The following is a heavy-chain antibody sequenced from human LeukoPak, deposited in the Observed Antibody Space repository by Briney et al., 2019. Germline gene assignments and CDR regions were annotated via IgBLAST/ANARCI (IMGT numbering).Heavy chain of an antibody. V-gene: IGHV3-33*01. CDR3: ARKDDYGDYRGAFDI. CDR2: IWYDGSNE. CDR1: GFTFSSYS. J-gene: IGHJ3*02. Sequence: EGSLRLSCAASGFTFSSYSMHWVRQAPGKGLEWVAVIWYDGSNEYYADSVKGRFTISRDNSKNTLYLQMTSPRAEDTAVYYCARKDDYGDYRGAFDIWGQGTMVTVSS. D-gene: IGHD4-17*01.